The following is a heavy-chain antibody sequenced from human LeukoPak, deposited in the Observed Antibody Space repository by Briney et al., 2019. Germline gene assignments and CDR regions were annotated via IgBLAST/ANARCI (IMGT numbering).Heavy chain of an antibody. J-gene: IGHJ4*02. CDR2: ISHSANA. CDR1: GFFISTAYY. D-gene: IGHD1-26*01. CDR3: ARGDRPWEFKHRGGKFDD. V-gene: IGHV4-38-2*02. Sequence: PSETLSLTCTVSGFFISTAYYWGWIRQPPGKGLDWIGSISHSANAYYNLSLQSRVTISLDTSKNQFSLRLSSVTAADTAVYYCARGDRPWEFKHRGGKFDDWGQGTLVTVSS.